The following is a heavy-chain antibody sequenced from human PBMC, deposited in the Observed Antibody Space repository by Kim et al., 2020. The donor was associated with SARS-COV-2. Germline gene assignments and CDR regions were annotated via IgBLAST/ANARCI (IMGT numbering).Heavy chain of an antibody. CDR2: INHSGST. Sequence: SETLSLTCAVYGGSFSGYYWSWIRQPPGKGLEWIGEINHSGSTNYNPSLKSRVTISVDTSKNQFSLKLSSVTAADTAVYYCARGPRTRSSPYSGTFYYYYGMDVWGQGTTVTVSS. D-gene: IGHD2-15*01. V-gene: IGHV4-34*01. CDR1: GGSFSGYY. J-gene: IGHJ6*02. CDR3: ARGPRTRSSPYSGTFYYYYGMDV.